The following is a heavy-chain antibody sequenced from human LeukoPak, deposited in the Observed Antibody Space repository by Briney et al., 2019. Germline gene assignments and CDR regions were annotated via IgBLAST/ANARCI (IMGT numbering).Heavy chain of an antibody. J-gene: IGHJ5*02. CDR3: ARDSYYDSSGYYEWFDP. Sequence: GGSLRLSCAASGFTFSSYSMNWVRQAPGKGLEWVSSISSSSYIYYADSVKGRFTISRDNAKNSLYLQMNSLRAEDTAVYYCARDSYYDSSGYYEWFDPWGQGTLVTVSS. CDR2: ISSSSYI. V-gene: IGHV3-21*01. CDR1: GFTFSSYS. D-gene: IGHD3-22*01.